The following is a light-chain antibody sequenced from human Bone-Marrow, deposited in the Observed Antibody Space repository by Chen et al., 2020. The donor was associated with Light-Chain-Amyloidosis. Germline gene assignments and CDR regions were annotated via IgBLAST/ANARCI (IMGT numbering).Light chain of an antibody. CDR3: QSTDSTAPYGV. Sequence: SYELTQPPSVSVSPGQTARITCSGDALPKQYVYWFQQKPGQAPVLVMDKDNERPSGIPGRFSGSSSGTTVTLSNSRVQPEEGADYYCQSTDSTAPYGVFGGGTQLTVL. V-gene: IGLV3-25*02. J-gene: IGLJ3*02. CDR1: ALPKQY. CDR2: KDN.